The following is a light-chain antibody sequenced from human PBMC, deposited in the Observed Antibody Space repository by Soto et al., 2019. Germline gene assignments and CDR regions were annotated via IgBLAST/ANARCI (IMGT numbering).Light chain of an antibody. CDR2: AAS. CDR3: QKYDSAPAT. Sequence: DIQMTQSPSSLSASVGDRVTISCRASQDISNYLAWYQQKPGKVPKLLIYAASTLQSGVPFRFSGSGSGTDFTLTISSLQPEDVATYYCQKYDSAPATFGGGTKVEIK. J-gene: IGKJ4*01. CDR1: QDISNY. V-gene: IGKV1-27*01.